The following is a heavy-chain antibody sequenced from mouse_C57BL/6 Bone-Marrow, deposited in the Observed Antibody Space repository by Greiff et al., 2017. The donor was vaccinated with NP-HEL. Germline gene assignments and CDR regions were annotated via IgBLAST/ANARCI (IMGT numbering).Heavy chain of an antibody. Sequence: VQLQQSGAELVRPGASVKLSCKASGYTFTDYYINWVKQRPGQGLEWIARIYPGSGNTYYNEKFKGKATLTAEKSSSTAYMQLSSLTSEDSAVYFCARLYDGYQGFDVWGTGTTVTVSS. CDR3: ARLYDGYQGFDV. V-gene: IGHV1-76*01. J-gene: IGHJ1*03. D-gene: IGHD2-3*01. CDR1: GYTFTDYY. CDR2: IYPGSGNT.